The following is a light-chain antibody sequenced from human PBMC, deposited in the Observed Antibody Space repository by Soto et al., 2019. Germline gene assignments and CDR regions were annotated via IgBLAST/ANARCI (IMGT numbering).Light chain of an antibody. CDR2: EVS. V-gene: IGLV2-8*01. J-gene: IGLJ2*01. CDR3: SSYAGSTVV. Sequence: QSALTQPPSASGSLGQSVTISWTGTSSDVGGYNYVSWYQQHPGKAPKLMIYEVSKRPSGVPDRFSGSKSGNTASLTVSGLQAEDEADYYCSSYAGSTVVFGGGTKLTVL. CDR1: SSDVGGYNY.